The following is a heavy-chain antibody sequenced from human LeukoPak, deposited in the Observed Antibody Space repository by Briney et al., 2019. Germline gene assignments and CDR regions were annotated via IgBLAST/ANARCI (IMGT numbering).Heavy chain of an antibody. CDR1: GGSISSYY. J-gene: IGHJ3*02. V-gene: IGHV4-59*08. Sequence: SETLSLTCTVSGGSISSYYWSWLRQPPGKGLEWIGYIYYSGSTNYNPSLKSRVTISVDTSKNQFSLKLSSVTAADTAVYYCASLGVGATGAFDIWGQGTMVTVSS. D-gene: IGHD1-26*01. CDR2: IYYSGST. CDR3: ASLGVGATGAFDI.